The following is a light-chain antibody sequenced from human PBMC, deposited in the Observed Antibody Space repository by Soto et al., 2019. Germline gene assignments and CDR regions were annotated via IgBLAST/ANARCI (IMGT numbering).Light chain of an antibody. CDR2: GAS. V-gene: IGKV3-15*01. CDR1: QRVSSN. J-gene: IGKJ1*01. Sequence: EIVMTQSPATLSVSPGERATLSCRASQRVSSNLAWYQQKPGQAPRLLIYGASTRATGISARFSGSGSGTEFTLTISSLQSEEFAVYSCQQYNYWPWTFGQGTKVDIK. CDR3: QQYNYWPWT.